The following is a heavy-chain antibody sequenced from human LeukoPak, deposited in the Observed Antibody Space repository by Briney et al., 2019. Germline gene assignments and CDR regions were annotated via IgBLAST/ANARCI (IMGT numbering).Heavy chain of an antibody. CDR1: GGSISSSSYY. D-gene: IGHD1-26*01. CDR2: VSNSGTT. CDR3: ARVGSFCMDV. Sequence: PSETLPLTCSVSGGSISSSSYYWGWIRQPPGKGLEWIGYVSNSGTTNCNPSLKSRVTISVDTSKNQFSLKLSSVTAADTAVYYCARVGSFCMDVWGKGTTVTVSS. J-gene: IGHJ6*03. V-gene: IGHV4-61*05.